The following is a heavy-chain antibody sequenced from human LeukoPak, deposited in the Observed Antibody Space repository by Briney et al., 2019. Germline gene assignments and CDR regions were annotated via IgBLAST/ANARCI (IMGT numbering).Heavy chain of an antibody. CDR2: IYPADSNT. D-gene: IGHD5-18*01. CDR3: ARGDVDTTMVGYY. CDR1: GYSFTTYW. V-gene: IGHV5-51*01. J-gene: IGHJ4*02. Sequence: GESLKISCKGSGYSFTTYWIGWVRQMPGKGLEWMGIIYPADSNTRYSPSFQGQVTISADKSITTAYLQWSSLKASDTAMYYCARGDVDTTMVGYYWGQGTLVTVSS.